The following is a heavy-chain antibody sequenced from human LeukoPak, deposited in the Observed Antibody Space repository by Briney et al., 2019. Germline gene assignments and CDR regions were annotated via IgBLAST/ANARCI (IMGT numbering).Heavy chain of an antibody. D-gene: IGHD3-10*01. V-gene: IGHV4-38-2*02. CDR3: ARDRQNYYGSGSYLSGNWFDP. J-gene: IGHJ5*02. CDR1: GYSISSGYY. CDR2: IYHSGST. Sequence: SETLSLTCTVSGYSISSGYYWGWIRQPPGKGLEWIGSIYHSGSTYYNPSLKSRVTISVDTSKNQFSLKLSSVTAADTAVYYCARDRQNYYGSGSYLSGNWFDPWGQGTLVTVSS.